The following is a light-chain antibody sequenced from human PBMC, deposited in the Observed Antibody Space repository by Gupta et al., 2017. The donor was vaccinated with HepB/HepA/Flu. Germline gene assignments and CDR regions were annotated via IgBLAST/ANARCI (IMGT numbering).Light chain of an antibody. Sequence: QSVLTQPPSVSGAPGQRVTISCTGNRSNIGAGYVVQWYQQLPGTAPKLLIYGNTNRPSGVPDRFSGSMSGTSASLAITGLQAEDESDYYCQSYDNSLTAWLFGGGTQLTVL. CDR3: QSYDNSLTAWL. V-gene: IGLV1-40*01. CDR2: GNT. J-gene: IGLJ3*02. CDR1: RSNIGAGYV.